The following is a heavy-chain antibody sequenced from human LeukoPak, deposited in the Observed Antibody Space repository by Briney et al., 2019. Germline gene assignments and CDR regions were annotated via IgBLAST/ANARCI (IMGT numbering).Heavy chain of an antibody. J-gene: IGHJ6*03. CDR3: AKPRDYDFWSGYYKGGPDCYYYMDV. V-gene: IGHV3-30*02. D-gene: IGHD3-3*01. Sequence: GGSLRLSCAASGFTFSSYGMHWVRQAPGKGLEGVAVIRYDGSNKYYADSVKGRFTISRENSKNTVYMQMNSLRDEDTAVYYCAKPRDYDFWSGYYKGGPDCYYYMDVWGKGTTVTVSS. CDR1: GFTFSSYG. CDR2: IRYDGSNK.